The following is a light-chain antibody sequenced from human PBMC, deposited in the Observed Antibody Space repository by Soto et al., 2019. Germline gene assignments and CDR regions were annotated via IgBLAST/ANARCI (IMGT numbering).Light chain of an antibody. CDR1: PSVTSY. CDR3: QQFSSYPLT. Sequence: EIVFTQSPATLSLSPGERATLSCRASPSVTSYLAWYQQKPGQAPRLLIYGASSRATGIPDRFSGGGSGTDFTLTISRLEPEDFAVYYCQQFSSYPLTFGGGTKVDIK. V-gene: IGKV3-20*01. CDR2: GAS. J-gene: IGKJ4*01.